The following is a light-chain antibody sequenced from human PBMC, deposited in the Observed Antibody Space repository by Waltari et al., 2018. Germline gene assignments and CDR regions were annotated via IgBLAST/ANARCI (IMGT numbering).Light chain of an antibody. Sequence: DIQMTQSPSSLSASVGDTVTITCRASQGISNSLAWYQQKPGEAPKLLLSAASRLESGVPSRFSGSGSGKDYTLTISRLQPEDLATYFCQLYYGDSLTFGGGTKVEIK. V-gene: IGKV1-NL1*01. J-gene: IGKJ4*01. CDR2: AAS. CDR3: QLYYGDSLT. CDR1: QGISNS.